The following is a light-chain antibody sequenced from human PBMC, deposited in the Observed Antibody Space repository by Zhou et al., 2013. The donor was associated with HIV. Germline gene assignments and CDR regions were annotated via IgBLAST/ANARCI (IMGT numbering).Light chain of an antibody. CDR2: GAS. CDR1: QSVSNTN. Sequence: ELVLTQSPATLSLSPGERATLSCRASQSVSNTNLAWYQQKPGQAPSLLIFGASSRATGIPDRFSGSGSGADFTLTISRLEAEDFAVYYCQQYGTSPTFGQGTKVQIK. V-gene: IGKV3-20*01. CDR3: QQYGTSPT. J-gene: IGKJ1*01.